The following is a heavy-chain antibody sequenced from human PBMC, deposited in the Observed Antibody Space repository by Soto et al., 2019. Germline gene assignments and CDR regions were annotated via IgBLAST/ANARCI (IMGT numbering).Heavy chain of an antibody. V-gene: IGHV5-10-1*01. CDR3: ATGYYGSGISGYPYYYYYGMDV. J-gene: IGHJ6*02. CDR2: IDPSDSYT. CDR1: GYSVTSYW. Sequence: PGESLKISCKGSGYSVTSYWISWVRQMPGKGLEWMGRIDPSDSYTNYSPSFQGHVTISADKSISTAYLQWSSLKASDTAMYYCATGYYGSGISGYPYYYYYGMDVWGQGTTVTVSS. D-gene: IGHD3-10*01.